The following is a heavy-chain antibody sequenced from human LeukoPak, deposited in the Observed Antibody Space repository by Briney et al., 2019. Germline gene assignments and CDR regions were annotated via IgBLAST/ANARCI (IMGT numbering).Heavy chain of an antibody. CDR1: GGSISSGGYY. D-gene: IGHD1-26*01. CDR2: IYYSGST. V-gene: IGHV4-31*03. Sequence: SETLSLTCTVSGGSISSGGYYWSWIRQHPGKGLEWIGYIYYSGSTYYNPSLKSRVTISVDTSKNQFSLKLSSVTAADTAVYYCARDNGRVGAFGYWGQGTLVTVSS. J-gene: IGHJ4*02. CDR3: ARDNGRVGAFGY.